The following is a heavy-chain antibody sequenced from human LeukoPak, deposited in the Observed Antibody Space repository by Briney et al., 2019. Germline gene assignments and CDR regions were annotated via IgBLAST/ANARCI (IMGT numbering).Heavy chain of an antibody. CDR2: ISYDGSNK. D-gene: IGHD6-13*01. Sequence: PGRSLRLSCAASGFTFSSYGMHWVRQAPGKGLEWVAVISYDGSNKYYADSVKGRFTISRDNSKNTLYLQMNSLRAEDTAVYYCAKGKYSSSWYRRAAEYFQHWGQGTLVTVSS. CDR3: AKGKYSSSWYRRAAEYFQH. J-gene: IGHJ1*01. V-gene: IGHV3-30*18. CDR1: GFTFSSYG.